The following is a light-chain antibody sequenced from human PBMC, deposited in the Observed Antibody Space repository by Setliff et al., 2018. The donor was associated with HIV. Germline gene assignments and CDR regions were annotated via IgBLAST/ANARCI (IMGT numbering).Light chain of an antibody. J-gene: IGLJ1*01. Sequence: VLTQPASVSGSPGQSITISCTGTSSDVGGYSHVSWYQQHPGKAPKLIIYEVRNRPSGVSNRFSGSRSGNTASLTISGLRAEDEADYYCSSYAITNTLPFGTGTKVTVL. CDR1: SSDVGGYSH. CDR3: SSYAITNTLP. V-gene: IGLV2-14*01. CDR2: EVR.